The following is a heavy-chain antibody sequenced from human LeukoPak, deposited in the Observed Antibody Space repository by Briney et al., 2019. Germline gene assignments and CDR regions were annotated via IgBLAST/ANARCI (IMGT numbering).Heavy chain of an antibody. Sequence: ASVNVSCKASGYTFTSYGISWVRQAPGQGLEWMGWISAYNGNTNYAQKLQGRVTMTTDTSTSTAYMELRSLRSDDTAVYYCARDRYDFWSGYYGRFDYWGQGTLVTVSS. CDR2: ISAYNGNT. CDR1: GYTFTSYG. CDR3: ARDRYDFWSGYYGRFDY. V-gene: IGHV1-18*01. J-gene: IGHJ4*02. D-gene: IGHD3-3*01.